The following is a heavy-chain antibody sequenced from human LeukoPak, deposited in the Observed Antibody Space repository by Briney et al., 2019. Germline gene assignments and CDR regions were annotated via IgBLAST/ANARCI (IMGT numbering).Heavy chain of an antibody. Sequence: GGSLRLSCAASGFTFSSYAMSWVRQAPGKGLEWVSAIGGSGGSTYYADSVKGRFTISRDNSKNTLYLQMNSLRAEDTAVYYCARSSGWYRDAFDIWGQGTMVTVSS. J-gene: IGHJ3*02. CDR1: GFTFSSYA. CDR3: ARSSGWYRDAFDI. V-gene: IGHV3-23*01. CDR2: IGGSGGST. D-gene: IGHD6-19*01.